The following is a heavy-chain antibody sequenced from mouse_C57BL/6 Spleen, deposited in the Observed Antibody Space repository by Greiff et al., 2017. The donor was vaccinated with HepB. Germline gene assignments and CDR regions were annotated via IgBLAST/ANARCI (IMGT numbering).Heavy chain of an antibody. CDR1: GFTFSSYA. D-gene: IGHD2-4*01. J-gene: IGHJ4*01. V-gene: IGHV5-4*01. CDR3: AREGSYDYDRAYAMDY. CDR2: ISDGGSYT. Sequence: EVQVVESGGGLVKPGGSLKLSCAASGFTFSSYAMSWVRQTPEKRLEWVATISDGGSYTYYPDNVKGRFTISRDNAKNNLYLQMRHLKSEDTAMYYCAREGSYDYDRAYAMDYWGQGTSVTVSS.